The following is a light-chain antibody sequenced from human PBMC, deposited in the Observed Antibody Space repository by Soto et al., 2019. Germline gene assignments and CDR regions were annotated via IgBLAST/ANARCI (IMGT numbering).Light chain of an antibody. V-gene: IGKV1-5*01. CDR2: DVS. J-gene: IGKJ3*01. CDR1: QSISGW. CDR3: QQYHDYWT. Sequence: DIQMTQSPSTLSASIGDRVTITCRASQSISGWLAWYRQKPGKAPKLLISDVSSLESGVPSRFSGSGSGTEFTLTISSLQPDDFAVYYCQQYHDYWTLGSGTNVDIK.